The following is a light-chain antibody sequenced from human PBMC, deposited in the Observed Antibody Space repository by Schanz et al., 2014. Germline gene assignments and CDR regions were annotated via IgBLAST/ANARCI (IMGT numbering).Light chain of an antibody. J-gene: IGKJ5*01. V-gene: IGKV1-5*01. Sequence: DIQMTQSPSTLSASVGDRVTITCRASQSISSWLAWYQQKPGKAPKLLIYDASSLESGVPSRFSASGSGTDFTLTISSLQPEDFATYYCQQRGTFGQGTRLEIK. CDR3: QQRGT. CDR1: QSISSW. CDR2: DAS.